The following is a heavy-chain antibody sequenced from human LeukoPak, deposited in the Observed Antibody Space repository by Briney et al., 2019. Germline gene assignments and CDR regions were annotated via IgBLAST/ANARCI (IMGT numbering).Heavy chain of an antibody. CDR3: ARDFWRTYYYDSSGYYSPFDY. J-gene: IGHJ4*02. CDR2: ISSSSSYI. V-gene: IGHV3-21*01. Sequence: GGSLRLSCAASGFTFSSYSMNWVRQAPGKGLEWVPSISSSSSYIYYADSVKGRFTISRDNAKNSLYLQMNSLRAEDTAVYYCARDFWRTYYYDSSGYYSPFDYWSQGTLVTVSS. D-gene: IGHD3-22*01. CDR1: GFTFSSYS.